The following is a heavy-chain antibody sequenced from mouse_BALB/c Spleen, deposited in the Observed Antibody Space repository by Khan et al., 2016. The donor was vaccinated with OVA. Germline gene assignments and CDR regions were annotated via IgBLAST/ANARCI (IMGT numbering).Heavy chain of an antibody. Sequence: VQLQQSGPDLVKPGASVKISCKASGYSFTHYYMSWVKQSHGKSLEWIGRVNPNTDNINYKQELKGKAILTVDKSSNTAYMELRRLTSEDSSVYFCARGCDFGASWGQGTLVTVSA. CDR3: ARGCDFGAS. V-gene: IGHV1-26*01. CDR2: VNPNTDNI. CDR1: GYSFTHYY. D-gene: IGHD1-3*01. J-gene: IGHJ3*01.